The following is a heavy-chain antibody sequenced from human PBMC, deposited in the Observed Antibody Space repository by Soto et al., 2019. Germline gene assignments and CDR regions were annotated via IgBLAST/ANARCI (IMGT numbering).Heavy chain of an antibody. CDR1: GFTFSSHG. CDR3: VEAAGTNF. D-gene: IGHD6-13*01. V-gene: IGHV3-33*01. Sequence: QVQLVESGGGVVQPGKSLRLSCAASGFTFSSHGMHWVRQAPGKGLEWAAVIWYDGSNKYYADSVKGRFTISRDNSKNTLYLKMNSLRVEDTAVYYCVEAAGTNFWGQGTLVTVSS. J-gene: IGHJ4*02. CDR2: IWYDGSNK.